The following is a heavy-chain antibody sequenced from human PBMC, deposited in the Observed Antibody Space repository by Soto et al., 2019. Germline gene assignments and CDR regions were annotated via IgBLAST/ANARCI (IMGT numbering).Heavy chain of an antibody. J-gene: IGHJ5*02. Sequence: PGGSLRLSCAASGFSFSNYAMYWVRQAPGKGLEWVPLISSDGSNEYYADSVKGRFTISRDNSKSTVYLELNNLSAEDTAVYHCAKNQGVELVPLATVDWFDPWGQGSVVTVSS. CDR3: AKNQGVELVPLATVDWFDP. D-gene: IGHD1-26*01. CDR1: GFSFSNYA. CDR2: ISSDGSNE. V-gene: IGHV3-30-3*01.